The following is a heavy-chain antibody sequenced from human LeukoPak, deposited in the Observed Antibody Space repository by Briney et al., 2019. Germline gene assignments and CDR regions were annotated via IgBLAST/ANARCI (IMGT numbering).Heavy chain of an antibody. J-gene: IGHJ4*02. CDR2: IKQDGSDK. CDR3: ARRHARASRDY. V-gene: IGHV3-7*01. D-gene: IGHD2-2*01. CDR1: GFTFSNYW. Sequence: GGSLRLSCAASGFTFSNYWMSWVRQAPGKGLEWVANIKQDGSDKYYVDSVKGRFTISRDNAKNSLYLQMNSLRAEDTAVYYCARRHARASRDYWGEGTLVTVSS.